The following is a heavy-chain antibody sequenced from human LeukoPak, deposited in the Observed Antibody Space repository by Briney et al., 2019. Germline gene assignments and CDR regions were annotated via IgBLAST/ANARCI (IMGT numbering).Heavy chain of an antibody. J-gene: IGHJ5*02. CDR2: ISSSTSYI. V-gene: IGHV3-21*01. Sequence: GGSLRLSCAASGFTFSSYSMNWVRQAPGKGLEWVSSISSSTSYIYYADSVKGRFTISRDNPKNSLYLQMNSLRAEDPAVYYCARTVAATYGNWFDPWGQGTLVTVSS. CDR1: GFTFSSYS. D-gene: IGHD2-15*01. CDR3: ARTVAATYGNWFDP.